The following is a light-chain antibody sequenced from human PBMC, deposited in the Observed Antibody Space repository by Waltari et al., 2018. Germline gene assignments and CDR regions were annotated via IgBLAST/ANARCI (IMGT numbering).Light chain of an antibody. J-gene: IGLJ2*01. Sequence: QSVLTKRPSASGTPGQRVTISCSGSSSNSGSNTVNGSQQLPGPAPQLLIYINNQRPSGVPALFSGSKSCTSASLAISGLQSEDEADYYCAAWDDSLNGVVFGGGTQLTVL. CDR2: INN. CDR1: SSNSGSNT. CDR3: AAWDDSLNGVV. V-gene: IGLV1-44*01.